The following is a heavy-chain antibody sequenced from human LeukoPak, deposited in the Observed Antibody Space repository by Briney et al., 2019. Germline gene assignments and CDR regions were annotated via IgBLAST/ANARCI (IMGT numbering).Heavy chain of an antibody. CDR2: IIPIFGTA. Sequence: ASVKVSCKASGGTCSSYAISWVRQAPGQGLEWMGGIIPIFGTANYAQKFQGRVTITTDESTSTAYMELSSLRSEDTAVYYCARRSSGYLGVDYWGQGTLVTVSS. CDR1: GGTCSSYA. J-gene: IGHJ4*02. D-gene: IGHD3-22*01. V-gene: IGHV1-69*05. CDR3: ARRSSGYLGVDY.